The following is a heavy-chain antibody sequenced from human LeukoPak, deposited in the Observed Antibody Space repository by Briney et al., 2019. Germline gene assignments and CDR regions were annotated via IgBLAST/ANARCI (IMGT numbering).Heavy chain of an antibody. J-gene: IGHJ4*02. CDR3: ARENIAVAGEFDY. CDR1: GGSISGYY. V-gene: IGHV4-4*07. D-gene: IGHD6-19*01. Sequence: SETLSLTCTVSGGSISGYYWSWIRQPAGKGLEWIGRIYISGTTNYNPSLKSRVTMSVDTSKKQFSLKLSSVAAADTAVYFCARENIAVAGEFDYWGQGTLVTVSS. CDR2: IYISGTT.